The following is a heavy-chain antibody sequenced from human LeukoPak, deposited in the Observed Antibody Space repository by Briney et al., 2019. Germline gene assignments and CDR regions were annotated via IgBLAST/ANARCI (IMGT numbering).Heavy chain of an antibody. CDR2: ISSSSSYI. CDR1: GFTFSSYS. Sequence: GGSLRLSCAASGFTFSSYSMNWVRQAPGKGLEWVSSISSSSSYIYYADSVKGRFTISRDNAKNSLYLQMNGLRAEDTAVYYCARDPGGSGSYYENDAFDIWGQGTMVTVSS. V-gene: IGHV3-21*01. CDR3: ARDPGGSGSYYENDAFDI. D-gene: IGHD3-10*01. J-gene: IGHJ3*02.